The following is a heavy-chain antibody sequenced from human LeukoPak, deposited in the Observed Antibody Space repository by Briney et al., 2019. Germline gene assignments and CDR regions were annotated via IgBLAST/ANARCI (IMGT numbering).Heavy chain of an antibody. J-gene: IGHJ4*02. CDR2: ISSSGSTI. D-gene: IGHD3-10*01. Sequence: GGSLRLSCAASGFTFSDYYMSWIRQAPGKGLEWVSYISSSGSTIYYADSVKGRFTISRDNAKNSLYLQMNSLRAEDTAVYYCARDRVHGSGSYYVHWGQGTLVTVSS. V-gene: IGHV3-11*01. CDR3: ARDRVHGSGSYYVH. CDR1: GFTFSDYY.